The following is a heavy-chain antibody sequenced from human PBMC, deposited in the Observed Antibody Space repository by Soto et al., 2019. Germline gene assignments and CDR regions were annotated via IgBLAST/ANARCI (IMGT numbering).Heavy chain of an antibody. CDR1: GGTFSSYA. CDR2: IIPIFGTA. V-gene: IGHV1-69*13. J-gene: IGHJ4*02. Sequence: SVKVSCKASGGTFSSYAISWVRQAPGQGLEWMGGIIPIFGTANYAQKFQGRVTITADESTSTAYMELSSRRSEDTAVYYCARVGGYCSSTSCYYFDYWGQGTLVTVSS. D-gene: IGHD2-2*01. CDR3: ARVGGYCSSTSCYYFDY.